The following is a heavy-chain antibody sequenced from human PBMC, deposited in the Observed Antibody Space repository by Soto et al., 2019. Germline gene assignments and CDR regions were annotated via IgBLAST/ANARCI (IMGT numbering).Heavy chain of an antibody. D-gene: IGHD3-16*01. CDR2: ISSGGTTT. V-gene: IGHV3-23*01. Sequence: GALRLSCAASGFSFSTHAMSWVRQAPGKGLEWVSSISSGGTTTFYAASVEGRFTISRDKSKNTLYLQMNSLRADDTAVYFCAKEGGSIGGWFGRKFDSWGQGTQVTVSS. J-gene: IGHJ4*02. CDR1: GFSFSTHA. CDR3: AKEGGSIGGWFGRKFDS.